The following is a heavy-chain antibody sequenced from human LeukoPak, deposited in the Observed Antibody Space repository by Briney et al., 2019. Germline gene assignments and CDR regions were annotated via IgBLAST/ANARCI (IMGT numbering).Heavy chain of an antibody. J-gene: IGHJ5*02. CDR2: IYYSGST. CDR3: ARFGPYYDFWSGYYTGFGMVDWFDP. CDR1: GGSITSYF. V-gene: IGHV4-59*01. Sequence: SETLSLTCTVSGGSITSYFWSWIRQPPGKGLEWIGYIYYSGSTNYNPSLKSRVTISVDTSKNQFSLKLSSVTAADTAVYYCARFGPYYDFWSGYYTGFGMVDWFDPWGQGTLVTVSS. D-gene: IGHD3-3*01.